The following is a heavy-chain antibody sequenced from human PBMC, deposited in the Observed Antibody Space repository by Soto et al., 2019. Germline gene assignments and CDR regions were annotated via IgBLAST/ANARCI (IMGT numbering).Heavy chain of an antibody. CDR3: ARMSGGWAFDI. J-gene: IGHJ3*02. Sequence: QVQLVESGGGVVQPGRSLRLSCAASGFIFSSYGMHWVRQAPGKGLERVAVIWYDGSNKYYADYVKGRFTISRDNSKNTLYLQMNSLRAEDTAVYFCARMSGGWAFDIWGQGTMVTVSS. D-gene: IGHD1-26*01. CDR2: IWYDGSNK. CDR1: GFIFSSYG. V-gene: IGHV3-33*01.